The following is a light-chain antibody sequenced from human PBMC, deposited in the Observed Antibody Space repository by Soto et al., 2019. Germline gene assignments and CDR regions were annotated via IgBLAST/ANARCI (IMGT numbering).Light chain of an antibody. CDR2: EVS. Sequence: QSAMTQPASVSGSPGQSITISCTGTSSDVGGYNYVSWYQHHPGKVPKLMIYEVSNRPSGVSNRFSGSKSGNTASLTISGLQAEDEADDYGTSSKSSSTVVFGGGTKLNGL. CDR3: TSSKSSSTVV. J-gene: IGLJ2*01. CDR1: SSDVGGYNY. V-gene: IGLV2-14*01.